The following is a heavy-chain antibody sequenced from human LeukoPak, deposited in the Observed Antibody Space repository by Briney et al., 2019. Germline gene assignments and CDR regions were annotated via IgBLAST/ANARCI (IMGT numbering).Heavy chain of an antibody. CDR2: ISHTGDI. CDR1: GFIFSNFE. D-gene: IGHD4-17*01. CDR3: ARGYGDSIHFDY. V-gene: IGHV3-48*03. Sequence: PGGSLRLSCAASGFIFSNFEMNWVRQAPGKGLEWVSHISHTGDIKYADSVKGRFTISRDNSKNSQYLQMNSLRAEEAAVYYCARGYGDSIHFDYWGQGTLVTVSS. J-gene: IGHJ4*02.